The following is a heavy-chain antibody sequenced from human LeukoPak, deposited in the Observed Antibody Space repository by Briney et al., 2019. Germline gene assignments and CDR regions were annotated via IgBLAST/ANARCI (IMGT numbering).Heavy chain of an antibody. CDR3: AREMSPYYYDSSGL. CDR1: GFTFSSYE. J-gene: IGHJ6*04. Sequence: PGGSLRLSCAASGFTFSSYEMNWVRQAPGKGLEWVSYISSSSSYIYYADSVKGRFTISRDNAKNSLYLQMNSLRAEDTAVYYCAREMSPYYYDSSGLWGKGTTVTVSS. D-gene: IGHD3-22*01. CDR2: ISSSSSYI. V-gene: IGHV3-21*05.